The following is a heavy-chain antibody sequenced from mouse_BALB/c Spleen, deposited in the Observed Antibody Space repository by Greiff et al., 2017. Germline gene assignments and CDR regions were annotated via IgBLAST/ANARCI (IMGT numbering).Heavy chain of an antibody. J-gene: IGHJ2*01. CDR2: ISCYNGAT. CDR1: GYSFNGYY. V-gene: IGHV1S34*01. D-gene: IGHD2-1*01. CDR3: ARGEGNSYFDY. Sequence: LVKTGASVKISCKASGYSFNGYYMHWVKQSHGKSLEWIGYISCYNGATSYNQKFKGKATFTVDTSSSTAYMQFNSLTSEDSAVYYCARGEGNSYFDYWGQGTTLTVSS.